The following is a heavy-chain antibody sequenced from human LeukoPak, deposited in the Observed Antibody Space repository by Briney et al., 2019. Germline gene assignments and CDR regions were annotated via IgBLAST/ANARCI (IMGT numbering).Heavy chain of an antibody. Sequence: SGGSLSLTCAASGLTYSSYHMSWVGQVPGMGREGVSVISGSGDNTYYADSVKGPFTIFRDNSKNMLYLQMNSLRAEDTAVCYCAKWKYSNSGIDDYWGQGSLVTVSS. D-gene: IGHD6-6*01. CDR3: AKWKYSNSGIDDY. J-gene: IGHJ4*02. CDR2: ISGSGDNT. CDR1: GLTYSSYH. V-gene: IGHV3-23*01.